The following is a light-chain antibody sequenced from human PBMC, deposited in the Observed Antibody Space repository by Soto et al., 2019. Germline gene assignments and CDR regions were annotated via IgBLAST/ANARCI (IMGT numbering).Light chain of an antibody. V-gene: IGKV1-39*01. CDR3: QQSYGAPRT. J-gene: IGKJ1*01. CDR1: QSISSY. CDR2: AAS. Sequence: DTQMSQSPSPLSASVGDRVTITCRASQSISSYLNWYQQKPGKAPKLLIYAASTLQSGVPSRFSGSGSGTDFTLTISSLQPEDFATYYCQQSYGAPRTFGQGTKVDIK.